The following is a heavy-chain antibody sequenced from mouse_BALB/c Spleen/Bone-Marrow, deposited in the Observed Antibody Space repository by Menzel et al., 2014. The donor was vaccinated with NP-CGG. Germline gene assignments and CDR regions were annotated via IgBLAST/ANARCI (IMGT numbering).Heavy chain of an antibody. J-gene: IGHJ4*01. CDR2: ISRGSSTF. V-gene: IGHV5-17*02. D-gene: IGHD2-13*01. CDR1: GFTFSSFG. Sequence: EVQRVESGGGLVQPGGSRKLSCAASGFTFSSFGMHWIRQAPEKGLAWVAYISRGSSTFYYADTVKGRFTVSRDNPKNPLFLQMTGLRSEDTAMYYCARHHGDYFYYALDYWGQGTSVTVSS. CDR3: ARHHGDYFYYALDY.